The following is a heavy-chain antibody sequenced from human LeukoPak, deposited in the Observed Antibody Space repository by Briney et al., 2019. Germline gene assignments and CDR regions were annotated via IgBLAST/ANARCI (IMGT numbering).Heavy chain of an antibody. V-gene: IGHV1-58*01. CDR2: IVVGSGNT. D-gene: IGHD1-26*01. Sequence: SVNVPCMASGFTFTSSAVQWVRQARGQRLEWIGWIVVGSGNTNYAQKFQERVTITRDMSTSTAYMELSSLRSEDAAVYYCAAGYRELSTGGMDVWGGGTAVSVSS. J-gene: IGHJ6*04. CDR3: AAGYRELSTGGMDV. CDR1: GFTFTSSA.